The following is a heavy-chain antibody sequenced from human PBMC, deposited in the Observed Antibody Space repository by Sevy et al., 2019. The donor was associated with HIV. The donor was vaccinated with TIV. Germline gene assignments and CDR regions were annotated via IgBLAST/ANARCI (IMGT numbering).Heavy chain of an antibody. V-gene: IGHV3-23*01. CDR3: ARKYDSSGYFDY. Sequence: GGSLRLSCAASGFTFRNYAMNWVRQAPGKGLEWVSGISGTGGSGDKTNYADSMKGRFTISRDDSKNSLYLQLNTLGAEDTAIYYCARKYDSSGYFDYWGQGTLVTVSS. CDR2: ISGTGGSGDKT. J-gene: IGHJ4*02. CDR1: GFTFRNYA. D-gene: IGHD3-22*01.